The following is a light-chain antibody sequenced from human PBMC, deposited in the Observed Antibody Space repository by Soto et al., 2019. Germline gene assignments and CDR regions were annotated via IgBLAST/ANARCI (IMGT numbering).Light chain of an antibody. Sequence: DIPMTQSPSTLSASVGDRVTITCRAGQSISNLLAWYQQKPGRAPKLLIFKASSLESGVPSRFSGSGSGTEFTLTISSLQPDDFATYYCQQYNTYWTFGQGTKVEIK. J-gene: IGKJ1*01. V-gene: IGKV1-5*03. CDR2: KAS. CDR3: QQYNTYWT. CDR1: QSISNL.